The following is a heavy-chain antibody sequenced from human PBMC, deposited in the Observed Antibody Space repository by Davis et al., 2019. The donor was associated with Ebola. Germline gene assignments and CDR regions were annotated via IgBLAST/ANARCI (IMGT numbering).Heavy chain of an antibody. D-gene: IGHD5-18*01. CDR3: ARDPAILRIQLWWLDY. CDR1: GFTFSSYS. Sequence: PGGSLRLSCAASGFTFSSYSMNWVRQAPGKGLEWVSSISSSSSYIYYADSVKGRFTISRDNSKNTLYLQMNSLRAEDTAVYYCARDPAILRIQLWWLDYWGQGTLVTVSS. J-gene: IGHJ4*02. V-gene: IGHV3-21*01. CDR2: ISSSSSYI.